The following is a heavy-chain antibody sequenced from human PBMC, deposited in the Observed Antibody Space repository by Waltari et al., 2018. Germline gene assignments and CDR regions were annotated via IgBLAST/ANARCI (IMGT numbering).Heavy chain of an antibody. J-gene: IGHJ4*02. Sequence: EVQLVEAGGGLVQPGGSLRLSCAASGFTFNYYWLHWVRQAPGKGLEWLANIKGDGSMTYYSDSVRGRFTISRDNAKNSVFLQMNSLTAEDTAVYYCWANDYWGQGTLVTVSS. CDR3: WANDY. V-gene: IGHV3-7*01. CDR2: IKGDGSMT. CDR1: GFTFNYYW.